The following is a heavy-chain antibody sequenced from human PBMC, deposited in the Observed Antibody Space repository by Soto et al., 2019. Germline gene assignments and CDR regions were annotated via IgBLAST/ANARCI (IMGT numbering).Heavy chain of an antibody. J-gene: IGHJ4*02. CDR2: IYSGGST. CDR3: ASAYYDILTGYCY. CDR1: GFTVSSNY. Sequence: EVQLVESGGGLVQPGGSLRLSCAASGFTVSSNYMSWVRQAPGKGLEWVSVIYSGGSTYYADSVKGRFTISRDNSKNTLYLQMNSLRAEDTAVYYCASAYYDILTGYCYWGQGTLVTVSS. D-gene: IGHD3-9*01. V-gene: IGHV3-66*01.